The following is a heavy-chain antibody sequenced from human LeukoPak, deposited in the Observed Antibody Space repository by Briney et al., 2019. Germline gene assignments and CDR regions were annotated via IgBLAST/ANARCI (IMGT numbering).Heavy chain of an antibody. CDR3: ARSGIGRGFDI. J-gene: IGHJ3*02. D-gene: IGHD2/OR15-2a*01. CDR2: INKDAAIT. CDR1: GFSFSTYD. Sequence: GGSLRLACAASGFSFSTYDMHWVGQAPGKGLEWVSRINKDAAITTYADSVKGRFTVSRDNVKNMVYLDMNGLRGDDTAVYYCARSGIGRGFDIWGRGATVTVSS. V-gene: IGHV3-74*01.